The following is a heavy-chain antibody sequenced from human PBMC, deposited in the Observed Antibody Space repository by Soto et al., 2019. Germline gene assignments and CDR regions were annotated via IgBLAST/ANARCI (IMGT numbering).Heavy chain of an antibody. CDR3: ARVPSDYDILTGYYYYYYGMDV. V-gene: IGHV1-69*13. CDR2: IIPIFGTA. CDR1: GGTFSSYA. Sequence: SLKVSCKASGGTFSSYAISWVRQAPGQGLEWMGGIIPIFGTANYAQKFQGRVTITADESTSTAYMELSSLRSEDTAVYYCARVPSDYDILTGYYYYYYGMDVWGQGTTVTVSS. J-gene: IGHJ6*02. D-gene: IGHD3-9*01.